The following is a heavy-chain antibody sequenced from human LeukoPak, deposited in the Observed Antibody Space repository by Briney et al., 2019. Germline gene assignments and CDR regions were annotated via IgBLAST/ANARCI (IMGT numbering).Heavy chain of an antibody. J-gene: IGHJ3*02. CDR1: GFTFSSYA. D-gene: IGHD1-26*01. CDR2: ITSSSSTI. CDR3: VRDPYGTVGATVDI. V-gene: IGHV3-48*02. Sequence: GRSLRLSCAASGFTFSSYAMNWVRQAPGKGLEWISFITSSSSTISYADSVKGRFIISRDNAKNSLYLQMNSLRDEDTAVYYCVRDPYGTVGATVDIWGQGTLVTVSS.